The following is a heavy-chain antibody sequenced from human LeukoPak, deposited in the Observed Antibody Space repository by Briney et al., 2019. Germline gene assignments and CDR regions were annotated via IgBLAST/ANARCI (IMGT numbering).Heavy chain of an antibody. CDR1: GGSFGGYY. CDR2: INHSGST. J-gene: IGHJ5*02. V-gene: IGHV4-34*01. Sequence: PSETLSLTCAVYGGSFGGYYWSWIRQPAGKGLEWIGEINHSGSTNYNPSLKSRVTISVDTSKNQFSLKLSSVTAADTAVYYCARNGHCSSTSCLYWFDPWGQGTLVTVSS. CDR3: ARNGHCSSTSCLYWFDP. D-gene: IGHD2-2*01.